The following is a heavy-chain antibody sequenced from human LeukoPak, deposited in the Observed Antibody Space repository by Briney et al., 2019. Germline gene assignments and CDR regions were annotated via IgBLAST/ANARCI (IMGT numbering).Heavy chain of an antibody. CDR3: ARDRGRYYDSRGFYWGYYFDS. D-gene: IGHD3-22*01. V-gene: IGHV3-30*03. CDR2: ISYDGSNK. J-gene: IGHJ4*02. CDR1: GFTFSSYG. Sequence: GGSLRLSCAASGFTFSSYGMHWVRQAPGKGLEWVAVISYDGSNKYYAYSVKGRFTISRDNSKNTLYLQMSSVRVDDTAVYYCARDRGRYYDSRGFYWGYYFDSWGQGILVTVST.